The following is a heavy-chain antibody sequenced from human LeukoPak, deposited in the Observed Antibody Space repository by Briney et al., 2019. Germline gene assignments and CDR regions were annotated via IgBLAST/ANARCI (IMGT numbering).Heavy chain of an antibody. CDR3: ARTLTYYYGSSGYTPPLL. Sequence: GSLRLSCAASGFTFSSYWMSWVRQAPGKGLEWVANIKQDGSEKYYVDSVKGRFTISRDNAKNSLYLQMNSLRAEDTAVYYCARTLTYYYGSSGYTPPLLWGQGTLVTVSS. CDR1: GFTFSSYW. J-gene: IGHJ4*02. D-gene: IGHD3-22*01. V-gene: IGHV3-7*01. CDR2: IKQDGSEK.